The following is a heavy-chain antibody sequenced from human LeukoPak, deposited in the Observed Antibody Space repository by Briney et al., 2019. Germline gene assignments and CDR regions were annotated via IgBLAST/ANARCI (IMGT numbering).Heavy chain of an antibody. V-gene: IGHV3-7*01. CDR1: GFTFSGYA. D-gene: IGHD3-22*01. CDR2: IKQDGSEK. J-gene: IGHJ3*02. Sequence: GGSLRLSCAASGFTFSGYAMSWVRQAPGKGLEWVAKIKQDGSEKYYVDSVKGRFTISRDNAKNSLYLQMNSLRVEDTAVYFCASDASYYDSSGYYDAIDIWGQGTMVTVSS. CDR3: ASDASYYDSSGYYDAIDI.